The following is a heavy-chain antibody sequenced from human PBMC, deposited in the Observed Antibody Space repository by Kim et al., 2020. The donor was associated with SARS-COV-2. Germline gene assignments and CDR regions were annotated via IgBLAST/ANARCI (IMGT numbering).Heavy chain of an antibody. D-gene: IGHD3-3*01. V-gene: IGHV3-30*04. CDR2: ISSDGSDK. CDR1: GFTFSSYT. Sequence: GGSLRLSCAASGFTFSSYTMHWVHQAPGRGLEWVALISSDGSDKFYTDSVKGRFTISRDNSKNTLYLQMNSLRAEDTAVYFCASLDFWSGFDYWGQGTLV. CDR3: ASLDFWSGFDY. J-gene: IGHJ4*02.